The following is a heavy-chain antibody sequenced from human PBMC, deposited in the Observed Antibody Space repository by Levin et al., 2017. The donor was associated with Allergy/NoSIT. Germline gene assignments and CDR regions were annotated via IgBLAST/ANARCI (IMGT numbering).Heavy chain of an antibody. D-gene: IGHD6-19*01. CDR3: VRRPVAGTGG. Sequence: QTGGSLRLSCAASGFTVSNSDMTWVRQAPGKGLEWISLIYSSSSTHYADSVKGRFTISRDNYKNTVYLQMNSLRAEDTAVYYCVRRPVAGTGGWGQGTLVTVSS. J-gene: IGHJ4*02. CDR1: GFTVSNSD. V-gene: IGHV3-66*01. CDR2: IYSSSST.